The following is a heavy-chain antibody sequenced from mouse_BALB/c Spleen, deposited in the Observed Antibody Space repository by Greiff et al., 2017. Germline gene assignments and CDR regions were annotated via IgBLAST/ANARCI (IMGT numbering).Heavy chain of an antibody. CDR3: ARDPNYDYESYYAMDY. V-gene: IGHV7-3*02. D-gene: IGHD2-4*01. Sequence: EVKLVESGGGLVQPGGSLRLSCATSGFTFTDYYMSWVRQPPGKALEWLGFIRNKANGYTTEYSASVKGRFTISRDNSQSILYLQMNTLRAEDSATYYCARDPNYDYESYYAMDYWGQGTSVTVSS. CDR1: GFTFTDYY. J-gene: IGHJ4*01. CDR2: IRNKANGYTT.